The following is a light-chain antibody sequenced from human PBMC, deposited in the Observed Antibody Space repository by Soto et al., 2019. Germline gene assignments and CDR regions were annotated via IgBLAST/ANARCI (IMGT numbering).Light chain of an antibody. CDR2: RAS. V-gene: IGKV3-20*01. CDR1: HSVRSSY. Sequence: EIVLTQCPVTLSLSPGEXAXXSRMASHSVRSSYLAWYQQKHGKDPRLIIYRASNRAAGIPDRLSRSGYGTELTLKIRRLETEDFAVYYCQQSGTFGQGTKVDIK. J-gene: IGKJ1*01. CDR3: QQSGT.